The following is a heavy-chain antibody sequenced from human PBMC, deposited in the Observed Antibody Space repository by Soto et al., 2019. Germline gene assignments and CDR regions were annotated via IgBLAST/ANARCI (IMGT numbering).Heavy chain of an antibody. V-gene: IGHV1-8*01. CDR3: AKESPVTHQTFGYYFDD. CDR1: GYTFTSYD. CDR2: MNPNTGNT. J-gene: IGHJ4*02. Sequence: ASVKVSCKASGYTFTSYDINWVRQATGQGLEWMGWMNPNTGNTGYAQKFQGRVTMTRNTSISTAYMELNSLRAEDTAVYYCAKESPVTHQTFGYYFDDWGQGVLVTVSS. D-gene: IGHD4-17*01.